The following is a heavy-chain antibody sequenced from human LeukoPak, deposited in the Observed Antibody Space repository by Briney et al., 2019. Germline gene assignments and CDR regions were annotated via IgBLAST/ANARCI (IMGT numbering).Heavy chain of an antibody. CDR1: GFTFSSYA. J-gene: IGHJ4*02. CDR2: ISSNGGGT. D-gene: IGHD3-16*01. Sequence: GGSLRLSCAASGFTFSSYAMTWVRQARGKGLDWVSTISSNGGGTYYADSVRGRFTISRDNSKNTLYLQMNSLRAEDTAVYYCAKETRGGSYGILDYWGQGTLVTVSS. V-gene: IGHV3-23*01. CDR3: AKETRGGSYGILDY.